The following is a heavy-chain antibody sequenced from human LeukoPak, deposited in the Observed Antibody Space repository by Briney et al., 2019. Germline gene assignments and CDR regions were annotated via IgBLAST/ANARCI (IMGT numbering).Heavy chain of an antibody. V-gene: IGHV4-59*01. CDR1: GGSISSYY. CDR3: ARVNYYDSSGYYWYAFDI. J-gene: IGHJ3*02. CDR2: IYYSGST. D-gene: IGHD3-22*01. Sequence: PSETLSLTCTVSGGSISSYYWSWIRQPPGKGLEWIGYIYYSGSTNYNHSLKSRVTISVDTSKNQFSLKLSSVTAADTAVYYCARVNYYDSSGYYWYAFDIWGQGTMVTVSS.